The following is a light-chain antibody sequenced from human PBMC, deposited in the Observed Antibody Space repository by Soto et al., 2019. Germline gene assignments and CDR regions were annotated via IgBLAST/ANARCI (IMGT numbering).Light chain of an antibody. CDR1: QSISNW. V-gene: IGKV1-5*01. CDR2: HAS. Sequence: DIQMTQSPSTLSASVGDRVTITCRASQSISNWLAWYQQKPGKAPKLLIYHASSLESGVPSRFSGSGSGTKFTATISSLQPDVFATYHCQQYNSFSFSFGPGTKVDL. J-gene: IGKJ3*01. CDR3: QQYNSFSFS.